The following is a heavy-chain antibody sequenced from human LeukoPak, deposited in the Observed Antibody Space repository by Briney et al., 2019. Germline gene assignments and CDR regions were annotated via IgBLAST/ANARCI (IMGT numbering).Heavy chain of an antibody. CDR3: ARVDRYSYYYDSSGYYSDAFDI. Sequence: PSETLSLTCAVYGGSFSGYYWSWIRQPPGKGLEWTGEINHSGSTNYNPSLKSRVTISVDTSKNQFSLKLSSVTAADTAVYYCARVDRYSYYYDSSGYYSDAFDIWGQGTMVTVSS. J-gene: IGHJ3*02. D-gene: IGHD3-22*01. CDR2: INHSGST. V-gene: IGHV4-34*01. CDR1: GGSFSGYY.